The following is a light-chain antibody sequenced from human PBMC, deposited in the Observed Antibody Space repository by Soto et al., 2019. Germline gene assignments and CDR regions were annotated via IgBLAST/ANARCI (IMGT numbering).Light chain of an antibody. CDR2: AAS. CDR1: LSVTSY. J-gene: IGKJ3*01. Sequence: EIVLTQSPATLSLSPGERATLSCRASLSVTSYLAWYQQKPGQAPRLLIYAASTRATGIPPRFSGSGSGTAFTLTISSLEPEDFAVYYCQQRNTWHPRLTFGPGTKLEIK. CDR3: QQRNTWHPRLT. V-gene: IGKV3-11*01.